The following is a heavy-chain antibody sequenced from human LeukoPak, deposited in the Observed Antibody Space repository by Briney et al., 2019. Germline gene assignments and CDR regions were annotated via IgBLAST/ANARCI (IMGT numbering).Heavy chain of an antibody. J-gene: IGHJ3*02. D-gene: IGHD2-8*01. CDR2: IYHDGST. Sequence: SETLSLTCDVSGHSMTPAYSISGGYYWGCLRQPPGKGLEWIGSIYHDGSTYYNPSLKSRVTISGDTSDNLFSLNLSSVTAADTDVYFCARTSRCRRAGGPFDIWGLGTMVTVSS. V-gene: IGHV4-38-2*01. CDR3: ARTSRCRRAGGPFDI. CDR1: GHSMTPAYSISGGYY.